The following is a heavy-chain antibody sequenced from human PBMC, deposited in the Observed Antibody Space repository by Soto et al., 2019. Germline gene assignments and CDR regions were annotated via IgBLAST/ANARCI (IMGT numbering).Heavy chain of an antibody. D-gene: IGHD3-3*01. CDR1: GYTFPSYA. CDR2: INAGNGNT. Sequence: ASVKVSCKASGYTFPSYALHWVRQAPGQRLEWMGWINAGNGNTKYSQKFQGRVTITRDTSATTAYMEMNSLRSEDTSVYYCARDPRFLEWLYNFDYWGQGTLVTVSS. J-gene: IGHJ4*02. V-gene: IGHV1-3*01. CDR3: ARDPRFLEWLYNFDY.